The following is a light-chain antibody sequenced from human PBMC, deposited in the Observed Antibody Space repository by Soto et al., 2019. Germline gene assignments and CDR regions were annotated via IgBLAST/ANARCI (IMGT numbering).Light chain of an antibody. J-gene: IGKJ2*01. CDR2: GAS. CDR3: QQYNNWPL. V-gene: IGKV3-20*01. Sequence: EIVLTQSPGTLSLSPGERATLSCRASQSVSSSYLAWYQQKPGQAPRLLIYGASSRATGIPDRFSGSGSGTDFTLTISRLEPEDFAVYYCQQYNNWPLFGQGTKLEIK. CDR1: QSVSSSY.